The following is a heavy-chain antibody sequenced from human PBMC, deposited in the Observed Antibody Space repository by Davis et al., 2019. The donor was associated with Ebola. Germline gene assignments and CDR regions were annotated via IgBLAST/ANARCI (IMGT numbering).Heavy chain of an antibody. CDR1: GFTFSSYW. D-gene: IGHD6-13*01. CDR3: VKGGGSSSWPRGYYYYGMDV. CDR2: ITNNGGST. V-gene: IGHV3-64D*06. J-gene: IGHJ6*02. Sequence: GGSLRLSCAASGFTFSSYWMHWVRQAPGKGLQYVSGITNNGGSTYYADSVKGRFTISRDNSKNTLYLQMSSLRAEDTAVYYCVKGGGSSSWPRGYYYYGMDVWGQGTTVTVSS.